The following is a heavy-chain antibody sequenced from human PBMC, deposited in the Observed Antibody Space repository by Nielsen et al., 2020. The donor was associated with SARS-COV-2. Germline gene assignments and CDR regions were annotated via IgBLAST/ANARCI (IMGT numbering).Heavy chain of an antibody. J-gene: IGHJ4*02. CDR3: ARETAAGTSPYYFDY. CDR2: NFYSGSA. Sequence: SETLSLTCTVSGDSIRSYYWSWIRQPPGKGLEWIGYNFYSGSANYNPSLKSRVTISVDTSKNQFSLNLTSVTAADTAVYYCARETAAGTSPYYFDYWGQGALVTVSS. D-gene: IGHD6-13*01. CDR1: GDSIRSYY. V-gene: IGHV4-59*01.